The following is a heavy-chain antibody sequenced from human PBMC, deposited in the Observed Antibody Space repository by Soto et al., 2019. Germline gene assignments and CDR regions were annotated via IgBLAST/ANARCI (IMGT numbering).Heavy chain of an antibody. D-gene: IGHD2-21*02. CDR2: ISYDRSNE. Sequence: GGSLRLSCAASGFTFRSYAMHWVRQAPGKGLEWVAVISYDRSNEYYADSVKGRFTISRDNSKNTLYLQMNSLRAEDTAVYYCARDSADIVVVTAQPDYWGQGTLVTVSS. J-gene: IGHJ4*02. V-gene: IGHV3-30-3*01. CDR1: GFTFRSYA. CDR3: ARDSADIVVVTAQPDY.